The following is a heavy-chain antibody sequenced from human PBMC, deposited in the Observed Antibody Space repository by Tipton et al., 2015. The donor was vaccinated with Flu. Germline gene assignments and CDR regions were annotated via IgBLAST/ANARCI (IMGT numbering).Heavy chain of an antibody. CDR3: TRGPWFGGFDY. J-gene: IGHJ4*02. V-gene: IGHV4-61*02. D-gene: IGHD3-10*01. Sequence: TLSLTCTVSGGSVSSGSYYWSWIRQPAGKGLEWIGRIYTSGSTNYNPSLKSRVTMSVDTSKNQFSLKLSSVTAADTAVYYCTRGPWFGGFDYWGQGTLVTVSS. CDR2: IYTSGST. CDR1: GGSVSSGSYY.